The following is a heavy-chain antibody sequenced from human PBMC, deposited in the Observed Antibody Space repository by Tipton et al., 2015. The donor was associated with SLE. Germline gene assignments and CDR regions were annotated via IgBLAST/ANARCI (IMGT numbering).Heavy chain of an antibody. CDR2: IYPGDSDT. CDR3: ARPINYDSSGYYYYYYGMDV. Sequence: QLVQSGAEVKKPGESLKISCKGSGYSFTSYWIGWVRQMPGKGLEWMGIIYPGDSDTRYSPSFQGHVTISADESISTAYLQWSSLKASDTAMYYCARPINYDSSGYYYYYYGMDVWGQGTTVTVSS. V-gene: IGHV5-51*03. J-gene: IGHJ6*02. CDR1: GYSFTSYW. D-gene: IGHD3-22*01.